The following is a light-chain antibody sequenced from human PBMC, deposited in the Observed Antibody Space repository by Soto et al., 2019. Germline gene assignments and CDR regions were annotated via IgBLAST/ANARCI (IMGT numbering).Light chain of an antibody. Sequence: DIQLTQSPSFLSASVGDRVTITCRASQGIAGSLAWYQQKPGKPPKLLIYAESTLQSGVPSRFSGSGSGTRGTLTISSLQPEDFDTYYCQQVKSYPRTLGGGTKVDI. CDR1: QGIAGS. J-gene: IGKJ4*01. CDR2: AES. V-gene: IGKV1-9*01. CDR3: QQVKSYPRT.